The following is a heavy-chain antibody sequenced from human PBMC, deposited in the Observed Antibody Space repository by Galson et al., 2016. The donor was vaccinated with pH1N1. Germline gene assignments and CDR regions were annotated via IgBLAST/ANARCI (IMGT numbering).Heavy chain of an antibody. Sequence: SLRLSCAASGFTFSSYGMHWVRQAPGKGLEWVAVIWYDGSNKYYADSVKGRFTISRDNSENTLYLQMNSLRAEDTAVYYCARGNSYYGDYLGYWGQGTLVTVSS. CDR1: GFTFSSYG. CDR2: IWYDGSNK. J-gene: IGHJ4*02. CDR3: ARGNSYYGDYLGY. V-gene: IGHV3-33*01. D-gene: IGHD4-17*01.